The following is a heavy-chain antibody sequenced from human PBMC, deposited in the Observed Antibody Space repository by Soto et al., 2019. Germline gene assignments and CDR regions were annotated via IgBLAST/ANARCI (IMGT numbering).Heavy chain of an antibody. D-gene: IGHD6-13*01. Sequence: SETLSLTCIVSGASISTGGYSWSWIRQPPGKGPEWIGYIYESGRTYYKPSLKSRASISMDKSRNQFSVRLTSVTAADTAVYYCAREEKQLARYGGDFDYWGQGVLVTVSS. CDR1: GASISTGGYS. CDR3: AREEKQLARYGGDFDY. J-gene: IGHJ4*02. CDR2: IYESGRT. V-gene: IGHV4-30-2*01.